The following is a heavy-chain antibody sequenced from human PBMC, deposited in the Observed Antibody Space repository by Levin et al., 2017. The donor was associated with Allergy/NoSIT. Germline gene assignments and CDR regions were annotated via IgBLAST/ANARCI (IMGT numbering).Heavy chain of an antibody. V-gene: IGHV3-11*01. Sequence: LSLTCAASGFTFSDYYMSWIRQAPGKGLEWVSYISSSGSTIYYADSVKGRFTISRDNAKNSLYLQMNSLRAEDTAVYYCARDNYSNYYYYYYGMDVWGQGTTVTVSS. CDR3: ARDNYSNYYYYYYGMDV. D-gene: IGHD4-11*01. CDR2: ISSSGSTI. CDR1: GFTFSDYY. J-gene: IGHJ6*02.